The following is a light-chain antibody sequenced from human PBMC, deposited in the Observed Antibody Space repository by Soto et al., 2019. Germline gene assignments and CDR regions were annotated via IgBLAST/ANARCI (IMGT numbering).Light chain of an antibody. Sequence: QSVLTQPASVSGFPGQSITISCTGTSSDVGGYNYVSWYQQYPGKAPKLMIYDVSNRPSGISNRFSGSKSGNTASLTISGLQAEDEADYYCSSYTSSSTLYVFGTGTKVTVL. V-gene: IGLV2-14*01. CDR3: SSYTSSSTLYV. J-gene: IGLJ1*01. CDR2: DVS. CDR1: SSDVGGYNY.